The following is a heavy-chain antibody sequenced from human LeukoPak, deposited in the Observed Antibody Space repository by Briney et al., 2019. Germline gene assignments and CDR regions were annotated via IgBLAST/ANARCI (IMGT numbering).Heavy chain of an antibody. Sequence: GGSLRLSCAASGFTFSSCAMSWVRQAPGKGLEWVSAISGSGGSTYFADSVKGRFTISRDNSKNTLYLQMNSLRAEDTAVYYCAKDLVFGVVVVAGWFDPWGQGTLVTVSS. CDR1: GFTFSSCA. CDR2: ISGSGGST. D-gene: IGHD2-2*01. CDR3: AKDLVFGVVVVAGWFDP. J-gene: IGHJ5*02. V-gene: IGHV3-23*01.